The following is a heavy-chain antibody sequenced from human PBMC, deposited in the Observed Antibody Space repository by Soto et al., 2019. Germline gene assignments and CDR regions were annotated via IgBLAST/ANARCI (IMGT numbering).Heavy chain of an antibody. D-gene: IGHD1-1*01. J-gene: IGHJ4*02. V-gene: IGHV1-8*01. Sequence: GASVKVSCKASGYTFTSYDINWVRQATGQGLEWMGWMNPNSGNTDYAQKFRGRVTMTRDTSIRTAYMELSGLTSEDTAVYYCAKDRPRRTSGYFFDYWGQGTPVTVSS. CDR1: GYTFTSYD. CDR2: MNPNSGNT. CDR3: AKDRPRRTSGYFFDY.